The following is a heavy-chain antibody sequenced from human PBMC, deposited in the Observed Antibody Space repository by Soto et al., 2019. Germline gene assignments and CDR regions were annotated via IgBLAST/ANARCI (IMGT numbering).Heavy chain of an antibody. D-gene: IGHD3-22*01. CDR2: ISGSGGRT. V-gene: IGHV3-23*01. J-gene: IGHJ1*01. CDR1: GFTFSSYA. CDR3: AKDRRDYDSSGYYYLSECFQH. Sequence: GGSLRLSCAASGFTFSSYAMSWVRQAPGKGLEWVSAISGSGGRTYSAVSVRGRFTISRDTSKSTLYLQMNSLKAEDTAVYYCAKDRRDYDSSGYYYLSECFQHWGQGTLVTVSS.